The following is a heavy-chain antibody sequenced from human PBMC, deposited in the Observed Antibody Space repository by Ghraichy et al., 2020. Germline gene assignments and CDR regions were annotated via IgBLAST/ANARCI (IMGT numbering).Heavy chain of an antibody. CDR2: ISSNGVTT. J-gene: IGHJ4*02. CDR1: GFTFSSYN. D-gene: IGHD3-16*01. CDR3: VRRTDDFLSGCLRPFGY. Sequence: GGSLRLSCSASGFTFSSYNMYWVRQAPGKGLEYVSGISSNGVTTNYADSVKGRFTVSRDNSKNTLYFQMSSLRPEDTAVYYCVRRTDDFLSGCLRPFGYRGQGTLVTVSS. V-gene: IGHV3-64D*06.